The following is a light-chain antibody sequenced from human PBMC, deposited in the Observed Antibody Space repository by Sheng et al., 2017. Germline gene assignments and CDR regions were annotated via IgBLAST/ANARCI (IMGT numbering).Light chain of an antibody. CDR3: QQYGSSPWT. CDR1: QTVRDDY. V-gene: IGKV3-20*01. Sequence: EIVLTQSPGTLSLSPGERATLSCRASQTVRDDYLAWYQHKPGQAPRLLIKGASSRATGIPDRFGGRGSGADFTLTISRLEPDDSAVYYCQQYGSSPWTFGQGTKVEIK. J-gene: IGKJ1*01. CDR2: GAS.